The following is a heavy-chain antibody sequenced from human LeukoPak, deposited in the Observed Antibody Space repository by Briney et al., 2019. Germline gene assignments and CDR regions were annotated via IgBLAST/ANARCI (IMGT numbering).Heavy chain of an antibody. CDR1: GGSISSGGYY. CDR2: IYYSGST. CDR3: ARGYYYYGSAHWFDP. J-gene: IGHJ5*02. D-gene: IGHD3-10*01. Sequence: PSQTLSLTCTVSGGSISSGGYYWSWIRQHLGKGLEWIGYIYYSGSTYYNPSLKSRVTISVDTSKNQFSLKLSSVTAADTAVYYCARGYYYYGSAHWFDPWGQGTLVTVSS. V-gene: IGHV4-31*03.